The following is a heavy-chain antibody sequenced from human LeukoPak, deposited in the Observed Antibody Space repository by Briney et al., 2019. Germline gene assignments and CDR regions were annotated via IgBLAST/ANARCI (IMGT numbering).Heavy chain of an antibody. CDR3: ARVRVYYYMDV. CDR1: GGSISSGGYC. Sequence: SQTLSLSCTVSGGSISSGGYCWSWIRQHPGKGLEWIGYIYYSGSTYYNPSLKSRVTISVDTSKNQFSLKLSSVTAADTAVYYCARVRVYYYMDVWGKGTTVTVSS. V-gene: IGHV4-31*03. J-gene: IGHJ6*03. CDR2: IYYSGST.